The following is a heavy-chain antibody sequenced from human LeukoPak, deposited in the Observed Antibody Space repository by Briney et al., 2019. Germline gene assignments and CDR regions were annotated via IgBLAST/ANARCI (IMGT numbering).Heavy chain of an antibody. CDR2: INHSGST. Sequence: SETLSLTCAVYGGSFSGYYWSWIRQPPGKGLEWMGEINHSGSTNYNPSLKSRVTISVGTSKNQFSLKLSSVTAADTAVYYCARYCSGGSCYGYFQHWGQGTLVTVSS. CDR1: GGSFSGYY. D-gene: IGHD2-15*01. V-gene: IGHV4-34*01. J-gene: IGHJ1*01. CDR3: ARYCSGGSCYGYFQH.